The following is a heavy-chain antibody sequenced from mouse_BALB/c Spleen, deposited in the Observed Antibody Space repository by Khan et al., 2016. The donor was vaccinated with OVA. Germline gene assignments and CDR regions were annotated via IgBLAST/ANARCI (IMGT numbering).Heavy chain of an antibody. CDR3: SSHLTGSFAY. D-gene: IGHD4-1*01. V-gene: IGHV5-6*01. CDR1: GFSFSGYS. Sequence: EVELVESGGDLVKPGGSLKLSCAASGFSFSGYSMSWVRQTPDKRLEWVATISSGGDYTYYPDIVKGRFTISRDNAKNTLYLQMSSLKSEDTAMYYWSSHLTGSFAYWGQGTLVTVSA. CDR2: ISSGGDYT. J-gene: IGHJ3*01.